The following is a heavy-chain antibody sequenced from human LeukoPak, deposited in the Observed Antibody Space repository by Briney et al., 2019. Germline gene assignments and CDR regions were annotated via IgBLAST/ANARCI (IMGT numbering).Heavy chain of an antibody. J-gene: IGHJ3*02. V-gene: IGHV4-34*01. CDR2: INHSGST. D-gene: IGHD4-17*01. CDR1: GGSLSGRY. CDR3: ARHVGDYVRGAFDI. Sequence: SETLSLTCSVYGGSLSGRYWAWIRQPPGKGLEWIGQINHSGSTNYNPSLKSRVTISVDTSKNQFSLKLSSVTAADTAVYYCARHVGDYVRGAFDIWGQGTMVTVSS.